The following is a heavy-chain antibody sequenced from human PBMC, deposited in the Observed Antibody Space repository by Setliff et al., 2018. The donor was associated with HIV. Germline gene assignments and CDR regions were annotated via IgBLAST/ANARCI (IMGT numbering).Heavy chain of an antibody. CDR3: ARDPRGAVAGFDY. CDR1: GFNVNNKY. D-gene: IGHD6-19*01. CDR2: IYSDDYT. Sequence: GGSLRLSCAASGFNVNNKYMSWVRQAPGKGLEWVSIIYSDDYTKYADSLKGRFTISRDTSKNTLYLQMNSLRAEDTAVYFCARDPRGAVAGFDYWGQGTLVTVSS. J-gene: IGHJ4*02. V-gene: IGHV3-66*01.